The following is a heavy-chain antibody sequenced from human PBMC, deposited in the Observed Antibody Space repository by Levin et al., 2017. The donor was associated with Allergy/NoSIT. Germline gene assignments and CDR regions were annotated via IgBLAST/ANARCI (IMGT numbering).Heavy chain of an antibody. CDR2: ISSSSSYI. D-gene: IGHD1-1*01. J-gene: IGHJ6*02. Sequence: GGSLRLSCAASGFTFSSYSMNWVRQAPGKGLEWVSSISSSSSYIYYADSVKGRFTISRDNAKNSLYLQMNSLRAEDTAVYYCARDSSGTHGMDVWGQGTTVTVSS. CDR1: GFTFSSYS. CDR3: ARDSSGTHGMDV. V-gene: IGHV3-21*01.